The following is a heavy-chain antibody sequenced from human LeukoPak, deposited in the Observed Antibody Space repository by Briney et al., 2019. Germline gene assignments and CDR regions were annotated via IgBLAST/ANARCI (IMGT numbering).Heavy chain of an antibody. J-gene: IGHJ5*02. D-gene: IGHD1-26*01. CDR2: INPNSGGT. V-gene: IGHV1-2*02. CDR3: ARILGGTTNWFDP. CDR1: GYTFTGQY. Sequence: ASVKVSCKTSGYTFTGQYMHWVRQAPGQGLEWMGWINPNSGGTNYAQKFQGRVTMTTDTSTSTAYVELRSLRFDDTAFYFCARILGGTTNWFDPWGQGTLVTVSS.